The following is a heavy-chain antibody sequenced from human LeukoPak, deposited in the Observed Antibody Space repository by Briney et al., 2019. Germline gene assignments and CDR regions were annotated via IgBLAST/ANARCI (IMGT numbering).Heavy chain of an antibody. CDR2: IYYSGRT. D-gene: IGHD3-3*01. Sequence: PSETLSLTCPVSGGSISSCSYYWGWIRQPPGKGLEWIGSIYYSGRTYYNPSLKSRVTIPVDTSKNQLSLTLRPVTASDTAVDFRASNYPEWSHLRYFHYYYMDVWSKGTTVTVSS. CDR1: GGSISSCSYY. CDR3: ASNYPEWSHLRYFHYYYMDV. V-gene: IGHV4-39*07. J-gene: IGHJ6*03.